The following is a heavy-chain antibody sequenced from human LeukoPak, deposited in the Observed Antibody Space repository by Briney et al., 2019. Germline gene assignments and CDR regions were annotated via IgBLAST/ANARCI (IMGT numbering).Heavy chain of an antibody. Sequence: TGGSLRLPCAASGFAFSRYAMNWVRQGPGKGLEWVSSISGSSSGSYYTDSVKGRFTISRDNSNNTLYLQMNNLRVEGTAIYYCAKEPGAATTYYFDSWGQGTLVTVSS. V-gene: IGHV3-23*01. CDR2: ISGSSSGS. J-gene: IGHJ4*02. CDR1: GFAFSRYA. CDR3: AKEPGAATTYYFDS. D-gene: IGHD2/OR15-2a*01.